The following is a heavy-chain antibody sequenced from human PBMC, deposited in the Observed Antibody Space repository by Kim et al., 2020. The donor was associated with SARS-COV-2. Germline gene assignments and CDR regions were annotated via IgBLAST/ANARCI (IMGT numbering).Heavy chain of an antibody. D-gene: IGHD2-15*01. V-gene: IGHV3-33*06. Sequence: GGSLRLSCAASRFTFSSYALHWVRQAPGKGLEWVAVIWYDGSNKYHADSVKGRFTISRDNSKNTLYLQMNNLRAEDTAVYYCAKERRKYCSGGSCYLEYWGQGTLVTVSS. CDR2: IWYDGSNK. J-gene: IGHJ4*02. CDR3: AKERRKYCSGGSCYLEY. CDR1: RFTFSSYA.